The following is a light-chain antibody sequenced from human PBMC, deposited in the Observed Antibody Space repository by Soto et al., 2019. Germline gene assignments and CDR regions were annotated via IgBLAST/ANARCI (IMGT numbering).Light chain of an antibody. J-gene: IGKJ5*01. CDR3: QQYNNWPPIT. CDR2: YAS. Sequence: EIMMPQSPATLSVSPGESATLSCRASQSVRNNLAWYQQNTGQAPRLLIYYASTRATGLPARFSGSGSGTEVTLTISSLQSEDFALYYCQQYNNWPPITFGQGTRLEIK. CDR1: QSVRNN. V-gene: IGKV3-15*01.